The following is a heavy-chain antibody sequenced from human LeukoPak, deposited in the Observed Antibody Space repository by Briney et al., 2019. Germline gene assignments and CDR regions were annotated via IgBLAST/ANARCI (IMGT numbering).Heavy chain of an antibody. J-gene: IGHJ4*02. Sequence: ASVKVSCKASGYTCTRYDINWVRQATGQGLEWMGWINPNSGNRGYAQKFQGRVTITRDTSINTAYMELSSLRSDDTAVYYCASANGDLDYWGQGTLVTVS. CDR3: ASANGDLDY. D-gene: IGHD4-17*01. CDR1: GYTCTRYD. V-gene: IGHV1-8*03. CDR2: INPNSGNR.